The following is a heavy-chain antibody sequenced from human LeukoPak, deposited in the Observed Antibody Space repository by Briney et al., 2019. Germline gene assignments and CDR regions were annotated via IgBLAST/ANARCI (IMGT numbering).Heavy chain of an antibody. Sequence: ASVKVSCKASGGTFSSYAISWVRQAPGQGLEWMGGIIPIFGTANYAQKFQGRVTITADESTSTAYMELSSLRSEDTAVYYCARGGSSSWYPTAIDYWGQGTLVTVSS. CDR3: ARGGSSSWYPTAIDY. D-gene: IGHD6-13*01. V-gene: IGHV1-69*13. J-gene: IGHJ4*02. CDR1: GGTFSSYA. CDR2: IIPIFGTA.